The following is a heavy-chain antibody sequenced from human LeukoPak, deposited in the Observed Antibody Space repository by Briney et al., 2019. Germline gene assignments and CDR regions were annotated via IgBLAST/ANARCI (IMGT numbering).Heavy chain of an antibody. D-gene: IGHD3-10*01. Sequence: ASVKIPCKVSGYTFTDYYMHWVQQAPGKGLEWMGLVDPEDGETIYAEKFQGGVTITADTSTDTAYMELSSLRSEDTAVYYCATGFGYYIDYWGQGTLVTVSS. V-gene: IGHV1-69-2*01. J-gene: IGHJ4*02. CDR1: GYTFTDYY. CDR3: ATGFGYYIDY. CDR2: VDPEDGET.